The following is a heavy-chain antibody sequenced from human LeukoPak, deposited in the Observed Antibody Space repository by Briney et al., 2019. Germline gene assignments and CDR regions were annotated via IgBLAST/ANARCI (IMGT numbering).Heavy chain of an antibody. J-gene: IGHJ4*02. V-gene: IGHV4-59*01. CDR2: IYYSGST. CDR1: GGSISSYY. CDR3: ARGDSSYYFDY. Sequence: PSETLSLTRTVSGGSISSYYWSWIRQPPGKGLEWIGYIYYSGSTNYNPSLKSRVTISVDTSKNQFSLKLSSVTAADTAVYYCARGDSSYYFDYWGQGTLVTVSS. D-gene: IGHD6-6*01.